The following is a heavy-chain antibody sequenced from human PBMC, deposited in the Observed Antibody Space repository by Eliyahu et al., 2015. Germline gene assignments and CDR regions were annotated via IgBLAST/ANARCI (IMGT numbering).Heavy chain of an antibody. CDR1: GFXFSTXA. J-gene: IGHJ3*02. V-gene: IGHV3-23*01. CDR2: FSAFNGGGGGT. CDR3: ARWSPRLDAFDI. Sequence: EVQLLESGGGLVQPGVSLRXSCXASGFXFSTXAMGWVRXPPRKGLXWVSVFSAFNGGGGGTFYPDSLKGRFTISRDNSKSTLYLQMNSLRAEDTAVYYCARWSPRLDAFDIWGQGTTVTVSS. D-gene: IGHD2-15*01.